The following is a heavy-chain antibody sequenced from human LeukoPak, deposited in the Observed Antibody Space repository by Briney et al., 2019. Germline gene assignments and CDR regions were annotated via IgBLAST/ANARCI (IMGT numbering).Heavy chain of an antibody. D-gene: IGHD3-3*01. Sequence: SVKVSCKASGYTFTDYYIHWVRQAPGEGLEWMGVIIPIFGTANYAQKFQGRVTITTDESTSTAYTELSSLRAEGTAVYSCARGQRLGVVISLYNWLDPWGQGSLVTVSS. CDR3: ARGQRLGVVISLYNWLDP. V-gene: IGHV1-69*05. CDR1: GYTFTDYY. CDR2: IIPIFGTA. J-gene: IGHJ5*02.